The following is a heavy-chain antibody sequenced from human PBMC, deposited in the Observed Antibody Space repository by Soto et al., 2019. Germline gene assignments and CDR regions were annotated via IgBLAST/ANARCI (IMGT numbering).Heavy chain of an antibody. J-gene: IGHJ4*02. V-gene: IGHV3-64*01. CDR3: ARDRCTNGVCYAPSDY. CDR1: GFTFSTYA. Sequence: EVQLVESGGGLVQPGGSLRLSCATSGFTFSTYAMHWVRQAPGKGLEYVSAISSNGRSTYYANSVKGRFTISRDNSKNTLYLPMDSLRAEDMAVYYCARDRCTNGVCYAPSDYWGQGTLVTVSS. D-gene: IGHD2-8*01. CDR2: ISSNGRST.